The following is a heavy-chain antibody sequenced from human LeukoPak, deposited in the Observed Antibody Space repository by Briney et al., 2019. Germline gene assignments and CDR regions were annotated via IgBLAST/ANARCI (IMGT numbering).Heavy chain of an antibody. J-gene: IGHJ4*02. CDR1: GYTLTELS. V-gene: IGHV1-24*01. CDR2: FDPEDGET. D-gene: IGHD2-21*01. Sequence: SVTVSCKVSGYTLTELSMHWVRQAPGKGLAWMGGFDPEDGETSYAQKVQGRVTMTEDTSTDTAYMELSSLRSEHTAVYYCATDPAYCGGDCYWVYWGQGTLVTVSS. CDR3: ATDPAYCGGDCYWVY.